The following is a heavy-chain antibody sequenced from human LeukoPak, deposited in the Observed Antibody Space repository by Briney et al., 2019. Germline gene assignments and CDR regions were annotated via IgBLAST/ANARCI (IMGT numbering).Heavy chain of an antibody. J-gene: IGHJ4*02. CDR3: ARVRSYYDSSAYDY. D-gene: IGHD3-22*01. CDR1: GYTFTSYG. Sequence: ASVKVSCKASGYTFTSYGINWVRQAPGQGLEWMGWISAYNGNTNYAQKLQGRVTMTTDTSTSTAYMELRSLRSDDTAVYYCARVRSYYDSSAYDYWGQGTLVTVSS. CDR2: ISAYNGNT. V-gene: IGHV1-18*01.